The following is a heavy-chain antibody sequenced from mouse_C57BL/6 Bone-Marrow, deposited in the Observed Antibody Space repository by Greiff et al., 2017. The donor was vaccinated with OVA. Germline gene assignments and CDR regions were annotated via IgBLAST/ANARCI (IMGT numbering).Heavy chain of an antibody. D-gene: IGHD1-1*01. V-gene: IGHV5-15*01. J-gene: IGHJ1*03. CDR2: ISNLAYSI. Sequence: EVKLVESGGGLVQPGGSLKLSCAASGFTFSDYGMAWVRQAPRKGPEWVAFISNLAYSIYYADTVTGRFTISRENAKNTLYLEMSSLRSEDTAMYYCARRGTTVYWYFDVWGTGTTVTVSS. CDR1: GFTFSDYG. CDR3: ARRGTTVYWYFDV.